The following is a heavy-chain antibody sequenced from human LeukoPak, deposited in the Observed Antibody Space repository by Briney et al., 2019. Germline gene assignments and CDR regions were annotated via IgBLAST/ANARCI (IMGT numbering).Heavy chain of an antibody. D-gene: IGHD2-2*01. CDR3: ARGYCSSTSCYLLGYYYYYYMDV. CDR1: GYTFTSYY. Sequence: ASVKVSCKASGYTFTSYYMHWVRQAPGQGLEWMGIINPSGGSTSYAQKFQGRVTMTRNTSISTAYMELSSLRSEDTAVYYCARGYCSSTSCYLLGYYYYYYMDVWGKGTTVTVSS. CDR2: INPSGGST. V-gene: IGHV1-46*01. J-gene: IGHJ6*03.